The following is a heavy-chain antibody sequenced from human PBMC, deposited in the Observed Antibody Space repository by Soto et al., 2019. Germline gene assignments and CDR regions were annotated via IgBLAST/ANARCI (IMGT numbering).Heavy chain of an antibody. CDR3: AREKGGLEDGATTSGYYHYGMDV. Sequence: SVKVSCKASGGTFSSYTISWVRQAPGQGLEWMGRIIPILGIANYAQKFQGRVTITADKSTSTAYMELSSLRSEDTAVYYCAREKGGLEDGATTSGYYHYGMDVWGKECRVTVGS. V-gene: IGHV1-69*04. J-gene: IGHJ6*04. CDR2: IIPILGIA. D-gene: IGHD1-26*01. CDR1: GGTFSSYT.